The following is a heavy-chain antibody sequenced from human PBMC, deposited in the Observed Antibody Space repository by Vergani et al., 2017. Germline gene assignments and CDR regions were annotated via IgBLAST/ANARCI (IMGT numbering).Heavy chain of an antibody. J-gene: IGHJ5*02. CDR2: IYTSGST. CDR1: GGSISSYY. CDR3: ARELLWFGELPRGNWFDP. Sequence: QVQLQESGPGLVKPSETLSLTCTVSGGSISSYYWSWIRQPAGKGLEWIGRIYTSGSTNYNPSLKSRVTMSVDTSKNQFSLKLSSVTAADTAVYYCARELLWFGELPRGNWFDPWGQGTLVTVSS. D-gene: IGHD3-10*01. V-gene: IGHV4-4*07.